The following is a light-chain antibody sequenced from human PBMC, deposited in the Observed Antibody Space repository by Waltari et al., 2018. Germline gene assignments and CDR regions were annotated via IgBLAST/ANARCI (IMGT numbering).Light chain of an antibody. Sequence: VMTQSPATLSVSPGEGATLSCRASQSISTNLAWFQHKPGQAPRRLIYGASTRATGVPARCSGSGSGTEFTLTINSLQSEDFAAYYCQQYNNWPPWTFGPGTTVDIK. CDR2: GAS. V-gene: IGKV3-15*01. J-gene: IGKJ1*01. CDR3: QQYNNWPPWT. CDR1: QSISTN.